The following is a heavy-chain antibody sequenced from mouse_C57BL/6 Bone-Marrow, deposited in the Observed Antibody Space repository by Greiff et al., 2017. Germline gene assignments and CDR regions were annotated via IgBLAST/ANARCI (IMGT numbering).Heavy chain of an antibody. CDR3: ARDYSNLFAY. J-gene: IGHJ3*01. CDR1: GYTFTSYW. CDR2: IDPSDSYT. Sequence: VQLQQPGAELVRPGTSVKLSCKASGYTFTSYWMHWVKQRPGQGLEWIGVIDPSDSYTNYNQKFKGKSTLTVDKSSSTAYMQLSSLTSEDSAVYYCARDYSNLFAYWGQGTLVTVSA. V-gene: IGHV1-59*01. D-gene: IGHD2-5*01.